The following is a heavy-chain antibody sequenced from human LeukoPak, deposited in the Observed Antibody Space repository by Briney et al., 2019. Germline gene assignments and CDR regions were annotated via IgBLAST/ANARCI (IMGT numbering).Heavy chain of an antibody. Sequence: SETLSLTCTVSGYSISSGYYWGWIRQPPGKGLEWIGSIYHSGSTYYNPSLKSRVTISVDTSKNQFSLKLSSVTAADTAVYYCASQYYYDSSGYSIDWFDPWGQGTLVTVSS. CDR2: IYHSGST. D-gene: IGHD3-22*01. CDR1: GYSISSGYY. V-gene: IGHV4-38-2*02. CDR3: ASQYYYDSSGYSIDWFDP. J-gene: IGHJ5*02.